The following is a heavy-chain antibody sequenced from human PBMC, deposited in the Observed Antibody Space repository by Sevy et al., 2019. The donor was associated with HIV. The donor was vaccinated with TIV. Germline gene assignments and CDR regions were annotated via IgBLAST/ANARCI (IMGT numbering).Heavy chain of an antibody. D-gene: IGHD6-13*01. CDR2: ISYDGSNK. CDR1: GFTFSSYG. CDR3: AKASSSWYGEYYFDY. Sequence: GGSLRLSCAASGFTFSSYGMHWVRQAPGKGLEWVAVISYDGSNKYYADSVKGRFTISRDNSKNTLYLQMNSLRAEDTAGYYCAKASSSWYGEYYFDYWGQGTLVTVS. V-gene: IGHV3-30*18. J-gene: IGHJ4*02.